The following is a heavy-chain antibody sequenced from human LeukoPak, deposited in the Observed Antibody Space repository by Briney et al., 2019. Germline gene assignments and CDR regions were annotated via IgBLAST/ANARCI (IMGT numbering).Heavy chain of an antibody. Sequence: SETLSLTCTVSGGSISSYYWSWIRQPPGKGLEWIGYIYYSGSTNYNPSLKCRVTISVDTSKNQFSLKLSSVTAADTAVYYCARHLQHGFDLWGRGTLVTVSS. CDR3: ARHLQHGFDL. D-gene: IGHD2-2*01. J-gene: IGHJ2*01. CDR1: GGSISSYY. V-gene: IGHV4-59*08. CDR2: IYYSGST.